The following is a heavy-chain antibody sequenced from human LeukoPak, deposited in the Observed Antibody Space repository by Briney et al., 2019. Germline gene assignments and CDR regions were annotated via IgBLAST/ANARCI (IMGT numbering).Heavy chain of an antibody. CDR3: ARDWRSRYHNGVGDYGLPDHYYYYYMDV. J-gene: IGHJ6*03. D-gene: IGHD4-17*01. Sequence: GASVKVSCKASGYTFTSYYMHWVRQAPGQGLEWMGIINPSGGSTSYAQKFQGRVTMTRDTSTSTVYMELSSLRSEDTAVYYCARDWRSRYHNGVGDYGLPDHYYYYYMDVWGKGTTVTVSS. V-gene: IGHV1-46*01. CDR2: INPSGGST. CDR1: GYTFTSYY.